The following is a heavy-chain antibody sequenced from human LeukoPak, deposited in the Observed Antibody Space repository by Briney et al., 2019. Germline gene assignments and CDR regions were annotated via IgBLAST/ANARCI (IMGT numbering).Heavy chain of an antibody. CDR2: IRCIGTTT. D-gene: IGHD4-17*01. CDR3: TKKRTTSVTDWFDP. V-gene: IGHV3-23*01. J-gene: IGHJ5*02. Sequence: GGSLRLSCTASGFNLSIYAMTWVRPAPGKGLECVSVIRCIGTTTYYADSVTGRFTSSRDHSKNPPFLQMNSLGVEDTPTYYCTKKRTTSVTDWFDPWGQGTLVTVSS. CDR1: GFNLSIYA.